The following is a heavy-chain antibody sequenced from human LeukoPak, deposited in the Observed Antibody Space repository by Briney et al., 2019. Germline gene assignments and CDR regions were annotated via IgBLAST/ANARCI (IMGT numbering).Heavy chain of an antibody. D-gene: IGHD5-18*01. CDR2: INTDGSIT. J-gene: IGHJ4*02. CDR1: GFTFSDYW. V-gene: IGHV3-74*01. Sequence: PGGSLRLSCAASGFTFSDYWIHWVRQAPGKGLVWVSRINTDGSITNYADSVKGRFSISRDNAKNTLYLQLNSLRAEDTAVYFCARGGSDTAMAHDYWGQGTLVTVSS. CDR3: ARGGSDTAMAHDY.